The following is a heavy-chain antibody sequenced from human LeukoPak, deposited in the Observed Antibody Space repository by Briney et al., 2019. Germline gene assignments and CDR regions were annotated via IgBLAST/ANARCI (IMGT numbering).Heavy chain of an antibody. CDR3: ARGWWGVITDAFDI. D-gene: IGHD3-10*01. Sequence: GASVKVSSKASGYTFTSYGISWVRQAPGQGREWMGWISAYNGNTNYAQKLQGRVTMTTDTSKSTAYMELRSLRSDDTAVYYCARGWWGVITDAFDIWGQGTMVTVSS. CDR2: ISAYNGNT. V-gene: IGHV1-18*04. CDR1: GYTFTSYG. J-gene: IGHJ3*02.